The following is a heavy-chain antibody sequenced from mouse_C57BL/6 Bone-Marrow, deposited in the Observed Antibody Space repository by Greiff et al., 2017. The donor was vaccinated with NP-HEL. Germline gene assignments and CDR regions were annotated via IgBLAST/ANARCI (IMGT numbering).Heavy chain of an antibody. CDR3: ARENYYGNYRFFAY. J-gene: IGHJ3*01. Sequence: VQLQQSGPELVKPGASVKISCKASGYSFTDYNMNWVQQSNGESLEWIGVISPNYGTTSSNQKFKGKATLTVARSSRAAYMHLNSLTSEDSAVYYCARENYYGNYRFFAYWGQGTLVTVSA. CDR2: ISPNYGTT. V-gene: IGHV1-39*01. CDR1: GYSFTDYN. D-gene: IGHD2-1*01.